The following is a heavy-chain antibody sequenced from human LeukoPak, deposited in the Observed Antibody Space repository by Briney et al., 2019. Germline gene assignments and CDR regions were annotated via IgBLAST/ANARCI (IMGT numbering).Heavy chain of an antibody. Sequence: TSETLSLTCTVSGGSISSSSYYWGWIRQSPGKGLEWIGEVKYSGRTTYNPSLRSRVTISLDTPKNQFSLKLSSVTGADTAVYFCARVRIQWFGELNVPTIFDSWGQGTLVTVSS. CDR3: ARVRIQWFGELNVPTIFDS. CDR2: VKYSGRT. J-gene: IGHJ5*01. V-gene: IGHV4-39*07. CDR1: GGSISSSSYY. D-gene: IGHD3-10*01.